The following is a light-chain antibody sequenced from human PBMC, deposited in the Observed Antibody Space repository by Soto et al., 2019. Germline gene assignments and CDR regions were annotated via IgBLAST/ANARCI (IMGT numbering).Light chain of an antibody. CDR1: QSILYSSNNKNY. J-gene: IGKJ1*01. V-gene: IGKV4-1*01. Sequence: DIVMTQSPYSLAVSLGERATINCKSSQSILYSSNNKNYLAWYQQKPGQPPKLLIYWASTRESGVPDRFSGSGSGTDFTLTIISLQAEDVAVYYCQQYYSTSWTFGQGTKVEIK. CDR2: WAS. CDR3: QQYYSTSWT.